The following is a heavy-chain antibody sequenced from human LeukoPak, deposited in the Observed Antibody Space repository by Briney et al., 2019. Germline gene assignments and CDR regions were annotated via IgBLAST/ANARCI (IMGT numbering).Heavy chain of an antibody. D-gene: IGHD2-2*01. CDR2: ISAYNGNT. CDR3: ARSSHIVVVPAAMQRSWFDH. V-gene: IGHV1-18*01. J-gene: IGHJ5*02. Sequence: ASVKVSCQASGYTFTSYGISWVRQAPGQGLEWMGWISAYNGNTNYAQKLQGRVTMTTDTSTSTAYMELRSLRSDDTAVYYCARSSHIVVVPAAMQRSWFDHGGQGTLVTVSS. CDR1: GYTFTSYG.